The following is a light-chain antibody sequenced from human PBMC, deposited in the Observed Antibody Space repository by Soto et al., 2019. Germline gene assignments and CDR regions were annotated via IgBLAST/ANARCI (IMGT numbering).Light chain of an antibody. CDR3: QQYDSSPRT. CDR1: QSVSSSY. V-gene: IGKV3-20*01. J-gene: IGKJ1*01. CDR2: GAS. Sequence: EIVLTQSPGTLSLSPGERATLSCGASQSVSSSYLAWYQQKPGQARSLLIYGASSRATGIPDRFSGSGSGTDFTLTISRLEPEDFAVYYCQQYDSSPRTFGQGTKVEIK.